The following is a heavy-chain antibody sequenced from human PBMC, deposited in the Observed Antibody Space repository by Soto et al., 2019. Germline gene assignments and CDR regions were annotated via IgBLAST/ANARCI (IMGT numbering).Heavy chain of an antibody. V-gene: IGHV1-18*01. D-gene: IGHD3-22*01. J-gene: IGHJ4*02. Sequence: SXKVSCKASGYTXTSYGIGLVRQAPGQGLEWMGWISAYNGNTNYAQKLQGRVTITTDTSTSTAYVELRSLRSDYTAVYYCARVRMTYYYDSSGYFQFDYWGQGTLGTVS. CDR3: ARVRMTYYYDSSGYFQFDY. CDR2: ISAYNGNT. CDR1: GYTXTSYG.